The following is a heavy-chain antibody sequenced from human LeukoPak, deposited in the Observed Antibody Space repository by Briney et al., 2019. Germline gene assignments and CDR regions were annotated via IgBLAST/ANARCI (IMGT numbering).Heavy chain of an antibody. J-gene: IGHJ4*02. CDR3: ARHDPTDTVMVITTFDY. CDR1: GGSISSSSYY. Sequence: PSETLSLTCTVSGGSISSSSYYWSWIRQPPGKGLEWIGYIFYSGSTNYNPSLKSRVTISVDTSKNQFSLKLSSVTAADTAVYYCARHDPTDTVMVITTFDYWGQGTLVTVSS. D-gene: IGHD5-18*01. V-gene: IGHV4-61*05. CDR2: IFYSGST.